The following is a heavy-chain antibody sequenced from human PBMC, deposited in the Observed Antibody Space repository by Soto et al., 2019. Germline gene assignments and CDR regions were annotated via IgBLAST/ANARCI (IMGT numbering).Heavy chain of an antibody. V-gene: IGHV3-43*01. CDR2: ISWDGGST. CDR1: GFTFDDYT. J-gene: IGHJ6*02. CDR3: AKDIPPRPTYYDFWSGYYTKYGMDV. D-gene: IGHD3-3*01. Sequence: PGGSLRLSCAASGFTFDDYTMHWVRQAPGKGLEWVSLISWDGGSTYYADSVKGRFTISRDNSKNSLYLQMNSLRTEDTALYYCAKDIPPRPTYYDFWSGYYTKYGMDVWGQGTTVTVS.